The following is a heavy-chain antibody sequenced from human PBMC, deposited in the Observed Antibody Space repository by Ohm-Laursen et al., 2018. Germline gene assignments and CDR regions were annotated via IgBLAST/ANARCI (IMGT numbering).Heavy chain of an antibody. J-gene: IGHJ1*01. CDR2: FGPNSGGT. Sequence: SSVKVSCKASGYTITDYYIHWVRQAPGQGLEWMGWFGPNSGGTNYAQKFQGRVTMTRDTSISTAYMELSRLRSDDTAVYYCARGHTTITETTLYFQHWGQGTLVTVSS. D-gene: IGHD1-7*01. CDR3: ARGHTTITETTLYFQH. V-gene: IGHV1-2*02. CDR1: GYTITDYY.